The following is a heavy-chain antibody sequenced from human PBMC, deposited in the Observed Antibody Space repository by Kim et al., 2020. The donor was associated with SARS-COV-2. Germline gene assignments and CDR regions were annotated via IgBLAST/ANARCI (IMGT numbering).Heavy chain of an antibody. CDR1: GVSARSGDYY. V-gene: IGHV4-30-4*01. D-gene: IGHD3-10*01. CDR2: TQSSGST. CDR3: ARDPSVLWFGELKPFYYGLDV. Sequence: SETLSLTCIVSGVSARSGDYYWHWIRQSPGRDLEWIGCTQSSGSTYYNPSLRGRVTISIDSSKNQFSLTLTSVTAADTALYNCARDPSVLWFGELKPFYYGLDVWGQGTTVTVSS. J-gene: IGHJ6*02.